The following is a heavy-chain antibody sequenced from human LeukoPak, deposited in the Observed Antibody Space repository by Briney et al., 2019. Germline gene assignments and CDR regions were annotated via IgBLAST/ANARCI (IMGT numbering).Heavy chain of an antibody. CDR3: ATSRYGVLFDY. D-gene: IGHD2-8*01. J-gene: IGHJ4*02. CDR1: GFTFSSYS. V-gene: IGHV3-23*01. Sequence: GGSLRLSCAASGFTFSSYSMSWVRQAPGKGLEWVSAISGSGGSTYYADSVKGRFTISRDNSKNTLYLQMNSLRAEDTAVYYCATSRYGVLFDYWGQGTLVTVSS. CDR2: ISGSGGST.